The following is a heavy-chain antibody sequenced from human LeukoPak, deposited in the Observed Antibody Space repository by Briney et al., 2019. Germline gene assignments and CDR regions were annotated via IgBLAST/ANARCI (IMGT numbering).Heavy chain of an antibody. CDR1: GYTFTGYY. Sequence: ASVKVSCKASGYTFTGYYMHWVRQAPGQGLEWMGWINPNSGGTNYAQKFQGRVTMTRDTSISTAYMELSRLRSDDTAVYCCARDIDYDFWSGYYHFDYWGQGTLVTVSS. V-gene: IGHV1-2*02. J-gene: IGHJ4*02. CDR2: INPNSGGT. CDR3: ARDIDYDFWSGYYHFDY. D-gene: IGHD3-3*01.